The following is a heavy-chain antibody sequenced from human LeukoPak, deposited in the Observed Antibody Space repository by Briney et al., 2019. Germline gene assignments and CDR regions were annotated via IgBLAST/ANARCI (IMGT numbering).Heavy chain of an antibody. CDR2: VYYTGST. CDR3: ATRTTYYYDSSGYYYDWFDP. J-gene: IGHJ5*02. CDR1: GGSISSGSYY. Sequence: SETLSLTCTVSGGSISSGSYYWSWIRQPPGKGLEWIGFVYYTGSTNYNPSLKSRVTMSVYTSNSQFSLKLSSVTAADTAVYYCATRTTYYYDSSGYYYDWFDPWGQGTLVTVSS. V-gene: IGHV4-61*01. D-gene: IGHD3-22*01.